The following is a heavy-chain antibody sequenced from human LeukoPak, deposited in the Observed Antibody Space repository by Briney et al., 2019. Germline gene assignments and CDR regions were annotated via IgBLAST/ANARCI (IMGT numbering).Heavy chain of an antibody. D-gene: IGHD3-10*01. CDR1: GLTFNKYW. CDR2: IKQDGSEK. V-gene: IGHV3-7*01. Sequence: PGGSLRLSCEASGLTFNKYWMTWVRQAPGKGLEWVANIKQDGSEKNYVDSVKGRFTISRDNAKNSLSLRMNSLSAEDTAVYYCAKTKWFGELLPDYWGQGTLVTVSS. J-gene: IGHJ4*02. CDR3: AKTKWFGELLPDY.